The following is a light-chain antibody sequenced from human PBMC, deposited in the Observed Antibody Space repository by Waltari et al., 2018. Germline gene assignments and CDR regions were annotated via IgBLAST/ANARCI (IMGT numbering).Light chain of an antibody. Sequence: DIVMTQSPDSLAVSLGERATIYCKSSQSVLYSSNNKNYLAWYQQKPGQSPKLLIYWASTRESGVPDRFSGSGSGTDFTLTISSLQAEDVAVYYCQQYYSTLALTFGGGTKVEIK. J-gene: IGKJ4*01. V-gene: IGKV4-1*01. CDR1: QSVLYSSNNKNY. CDR3: QQYYSTLALT. CDR2: WAS.